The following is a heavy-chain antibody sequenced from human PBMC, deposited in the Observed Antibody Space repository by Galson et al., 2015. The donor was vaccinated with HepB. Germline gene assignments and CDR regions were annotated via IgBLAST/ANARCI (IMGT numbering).Heavy chain of an antibody. J-gene: IGHJ4*02. D-gene: IGHD4-23*01. CDR3: AGPWVETARARALGC. Sequence: QPGAERKKPGESLKISCEGSGYGFATYWIAWVGQMPGKGLGWVGIIDPGHSDTRYSPSFQGQVTISADKSISTAYLQWSSLKASDTAMYYCAGPWVETARARALGCWGQGT. CDR1: GYGFATYW. CDR2: IDPGHSDT. V-gene: IGHV5-51*01.